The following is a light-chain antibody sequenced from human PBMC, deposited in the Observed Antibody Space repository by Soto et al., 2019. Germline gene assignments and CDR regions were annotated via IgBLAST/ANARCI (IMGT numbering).Light chain of an antibody. V-gene: IGKV1-5*03. CDR2: KAS. CDR1: QSISSW. CDR3: QQYNSYSYT. Sequence: DIQMTQSPSTLSASVGDRVTITCRASQSISSWLAWYQQKPGKAPKLLIYKASSLESGVPSRFSGSGSGTEFTLTISILQPDDFATYYFQQYNSYSYTFGQGTKLEIK. J-gene: IGKJ2*01.